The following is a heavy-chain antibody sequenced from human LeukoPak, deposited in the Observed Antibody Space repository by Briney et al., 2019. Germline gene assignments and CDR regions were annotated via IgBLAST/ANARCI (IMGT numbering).Heavy chain of an antibody. CDR3: ARDVGATPGYFDY. V-gene: IGHV4-59*01. CDR1: GGSISSYY. J-gene: IGHJ4*02. CDR2: IYYSGST. Sequence: SSETLSLTCTVSGGSISSYYWSWIRQPPGKGLERIGYIYYSGSTNYNPSLKSRVTISLDTSKNQLSLKLSSVTAADTAVYYCARDVGATPGYFDYWGQGTLVTVSP. D-gene: IGHD1-26*01.